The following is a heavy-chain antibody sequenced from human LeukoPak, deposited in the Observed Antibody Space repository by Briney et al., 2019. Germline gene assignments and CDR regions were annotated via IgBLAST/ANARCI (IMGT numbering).Heavy chain of an antibody. J-gene: IGHJ4*02. V-gene: IGHV4-39*01. Sequence: SETLSLTCTVSGGSISSSSYYWGWIRQPPGKGLEWIGSIYYSGSTYYNPSLKSRVTISVDTSKNQFSLKLSSVTAADTAVYYCARHRGYYDDDLDYWGQRTLVTVSS. CDR2: IYYSGST. CDR3: ARHRGYYDDDLDY. CDR1: GGSISSSSYY. D-gene: IGHD3-3*01.